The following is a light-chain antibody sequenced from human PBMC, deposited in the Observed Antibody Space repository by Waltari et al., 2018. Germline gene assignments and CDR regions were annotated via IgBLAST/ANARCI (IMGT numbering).Light chain of an antibody. J-gene: IGLJ2*01. V-gene: IGLV2-14*03. Sequence: QSAPTQPASVSGSLGQSITISCTRASSDDGGYNYVSWYQQRPGKAPKLIIYDAINRPSGVSNRFSGSRSDNTASLTISELQADDEADYYCSSYSTILNLVGFGGGTQLTVL. CDR2: DAI. CDR3: SSYSTILNLVG. CDR1: SSDDGGYNY.